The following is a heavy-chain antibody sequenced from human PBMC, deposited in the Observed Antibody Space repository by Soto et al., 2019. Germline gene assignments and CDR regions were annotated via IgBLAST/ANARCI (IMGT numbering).Heavy chain of an antibody. V-gene: IGHV1-69*01. Sequence: QVQLVQSGAEVKKPGSSVKVSCKASGGTFSSYAISWVRQAPGQGLEWTGGIIPIFGTANYAQKFQGRVTPTPDESTSTAYMELSSPRSVDTGVYYGARVNSGSYYPRVWYYFDYWGQGTLVTVSS. CDR1: GGTFSSYA. CDR3: ARVNSGSYYPRVWYYFDY. CDR2: IIPIFGTA. D-gene: IGHD1-26*01. J-gene: IGHJ4*02.